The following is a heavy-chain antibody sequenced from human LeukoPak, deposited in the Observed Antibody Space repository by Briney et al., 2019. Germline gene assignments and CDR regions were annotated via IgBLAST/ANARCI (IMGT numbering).Heavy chain of an antibody. V-gene: IGHV3-23*01. CDR3: AKDLSGSYSTGIFDY. CDR1: GFTFSSYA. Sequence: PGGSLRLSCAASGFTFSSYAMSWVRQAPGKGLEWVSAISGSGGSTYYADSVKGRFTISRDNSKNTLYLQMNSLRAEDTAVYYCAKDLSGSYSTGIFDYWGQGTLVTVSS. CDR2: ISGSGGST. D-gene: IGHD1-26*01. J-gene: IGHJ4*02.